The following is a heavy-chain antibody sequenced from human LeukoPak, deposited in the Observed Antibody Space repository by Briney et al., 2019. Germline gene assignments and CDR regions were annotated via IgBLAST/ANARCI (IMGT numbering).Heavy chain of an antibody. J-gene: IGHJ4*02. CDR2: IIPILGIA. CDR3: ARDQHRCYSGYDPRGCFDY. V-gene: IGHV1-69*04. D-gene: IGHD5-12*01. CDR1: GGTFSSYA. Sequence: GASVKVSCKASGGTFSSYAISWVRQAPGQGLEWMGRIIPILGIANYAQKLQGRVTITADKSTSTAYMELSSLRSEDTAVYYCARDQHRCYSGYDPRGCFDYWGQGTLVTVSS.